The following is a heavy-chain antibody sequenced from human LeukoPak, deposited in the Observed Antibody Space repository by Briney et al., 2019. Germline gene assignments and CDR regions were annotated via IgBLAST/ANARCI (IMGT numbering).Heavy chain of an antibody. CDR2: ISYDGSNK. V-gene: IGHV3-30-3*01. Sequence: PGGSLRLSCAASGFTFSSCAMHWVRQAPGKGLEWVAVISYDGSNKYYADSVKGRFTISRDNSKNTLYLQMNSLRAEDTAVYYCAVSTVRGVIINYFDYWGQGTLVTVSS. D-gene: IGHD3-10*01. CDR3: AVSTVRGVIINYFDY. CDR1: GFTFSSCA. J-gene: IGHJ4*02.